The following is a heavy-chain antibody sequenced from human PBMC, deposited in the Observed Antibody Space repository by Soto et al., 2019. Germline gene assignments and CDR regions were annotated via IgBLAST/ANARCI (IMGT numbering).Heavy chain of an antibody. CDR3: ATYVVTFFYDSIGYPLDY. CDR1: GFTFSNYG. Sequence: GGSLRLSCAASGFTFSNYGMHWVRQAPGKGLEWVAIIAYDGSKTYYADSVKGRFTISRDNSKNTLYLQMNSLRDEDTAVYYCATYVVTFFYDSIGYPLDYWGQGTLVTVSS. D-gene: IGHD3-22*01. J-gene: IGHJ4*02. V-gene: IGHV3-30*03. CDR2: IAYDGSKT.